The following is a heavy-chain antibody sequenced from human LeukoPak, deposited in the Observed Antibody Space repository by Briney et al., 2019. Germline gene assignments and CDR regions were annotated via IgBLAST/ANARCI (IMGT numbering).Heavy chain of an antibody. V-gene: IGHV4-59*01. CDR2: IYYSGST. Sequence: SETLSLTSTVSGGSISSYYWSWIRQPPGKGLEWIGYIYYSGSTNYNPSLKSRVTISVDTSKNQFSLKLSSVTAADTAVYYCARATGYGSGSYNDYWGQGTLVTVSS. CDR1: GGSISSYY. J-gene: IGHJ4*02. CDR3: ARATGYGSGSYNDY. D-gene: IGHD3-10*01.